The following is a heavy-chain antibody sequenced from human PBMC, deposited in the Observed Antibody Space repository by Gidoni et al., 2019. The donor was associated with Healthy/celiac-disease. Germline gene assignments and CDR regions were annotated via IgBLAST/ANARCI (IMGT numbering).Heavy chain of an antibody. CDR3: ARGEGGYSGYDVSAYYYYYGMDV. CDR2: IKHSGST. CDR1: GWSFSGYY. Sequence: QVQLHQWGAGLATPSETLSLTCAVYGWSFSGYYSGWIPQPPGKGLEWIGGIKHSGSTNYNTSLKSRVTRSVDTSKNQFSLKLSSVTDADTAVYYGARGEGGYSGYDVSAYYYYYGMDVWGQGTTVTVSS. V-gene: IGHV4-34*01. D-gene: IGHD5-12*01. J-gene: IGHJ6*02.